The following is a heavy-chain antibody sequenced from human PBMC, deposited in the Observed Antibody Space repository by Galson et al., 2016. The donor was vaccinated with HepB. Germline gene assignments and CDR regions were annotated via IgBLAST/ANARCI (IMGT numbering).Heavy chain of an antibody. V-gene: IGHV3-11*01. J-gene: IGHJ3*01. CDR3: ARDLPDDSVEYFDVFDL. CDR1: GFNFSDYY. D-gene: IGHD4-17*01. CDR2: VSRSGDSM. Sequence: SLRLSCAASGFNFSDYYMNWIRQAPGKGLEWVSYVSRSGDSMLYADSVRGRFTISRDNVKKSIYLQMTNLRPEDTAVYYCARDLPDDSVEYFDVFDLWGQGTLVTVSS.